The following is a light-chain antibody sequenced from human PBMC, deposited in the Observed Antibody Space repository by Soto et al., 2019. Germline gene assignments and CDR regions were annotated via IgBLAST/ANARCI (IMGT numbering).Light chain of an antibody. CDR3: QQYKSWPLT. CDR1: QSVNSN. J-gene: IGKJ4*01. CDR2: GAS. V-gene: IGKV3D-15*01. Sequence: EIVMTQSPATLSVSPGERATLTCRASQSVNSNLAWYQQKPGQAPRLLIYGASTRATGIPVRFSGSGSGTEFTLTISSLQSEDLVVYYCQQYKSWPLTFGGGTKVEIK.